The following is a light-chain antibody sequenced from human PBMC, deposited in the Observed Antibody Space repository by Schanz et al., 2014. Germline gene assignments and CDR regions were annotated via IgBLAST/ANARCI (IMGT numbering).Light chain of an antibody. CDR2: DVS. CDR3: CSYAGSSTFLYV. V-gene: IGLV2-14*03. J-gene: IGLJ1*01. CDR1: RSAVGGYDY. Sequence: QSALTQPASVSGSPGQSITVSCTGTRSAVGGYDYVSWYQQHPGKAPKLMIYDVSNRPSGVSNRFSGSKSGNTASLTISGLQAEDEADYYCCSYAGSSTFLYVFGTGTKLTVL.